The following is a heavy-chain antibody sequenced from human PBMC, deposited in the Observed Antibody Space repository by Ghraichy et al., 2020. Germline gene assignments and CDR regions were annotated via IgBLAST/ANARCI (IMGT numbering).Heavy chain of an antibody. CDR2: IKQDGGEK. D-gene: IGHD3-10*01. Sequence: GESLNISCAASGFTLKSFWMSWVRQAPGKGLEWVANIKQDGGEKFSLDSVKGRFTISRDNANNSLFLEMNSLRVEDTALYYCARGRGCYYGVDVWGQGTTVTVSS. CDR1: GFTLKSFW. V-gene: IGHV3-7*03. J-gene: IGHJ6*02. CDR3: ARGRGCYYGVDV.